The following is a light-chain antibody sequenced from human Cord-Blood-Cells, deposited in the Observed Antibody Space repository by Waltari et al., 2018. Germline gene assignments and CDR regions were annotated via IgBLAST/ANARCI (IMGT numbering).Light chain of an antibody. CDR2: DVS. CDR3: SSYTSSSTRV. CDR1: SSDVGGYNS. J-gene: IGLJ3*02. V-gene: IGLV2-14*01. Sequence: QSALTQPASVSGSPGQSITISCTGTSSDVGGYNSVSWYQQHPGKAPKLMIYDVSNRPSGVSNRVSGSKSGNTASLTISGLQAEDEADYYCSSYTSSSTRVFGGGTKLTVL.